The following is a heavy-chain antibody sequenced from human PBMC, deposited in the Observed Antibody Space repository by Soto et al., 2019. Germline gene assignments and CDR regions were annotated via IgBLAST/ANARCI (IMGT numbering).Heavy chain of an antibody. J-gene: IGHJ4*02. Sequence: PGGSLRLSCAVSGFTFSAYLLPWVRQVPGKGLTWVSRISDDGSTATYADSVKGRFVISRDTAKNSLYLEINTLRADDSGLYYCARGPRDSSTGTGAHWGRGTLLTLSS. V-gene: IGHV3-74*01. CDR2: ISDDGSTA. CDR1: GFTFSAYL. D-gene: IGHD1-1*01. CDR3: ARGPRDSSTGTGAH.